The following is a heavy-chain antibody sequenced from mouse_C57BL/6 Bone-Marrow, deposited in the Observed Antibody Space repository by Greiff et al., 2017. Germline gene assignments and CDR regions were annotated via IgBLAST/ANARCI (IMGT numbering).Heavy chain of an antibody. V-gene: IGHV1-54*01. D-gene: IGHD2-5*01. Sequence: VQLQQSGAELVRPGTSVKVSCKASGYAFTNYLIEWVKQRPGQGLEWIGVINPGSGGTNYNEKFKGKATLTADKSSSTAYMQLSSLTSVDSAVYFCARRSYYSNYRAMDYWGQGTSVTVSS. CDR1: GYAFTNYL. CDR2: INPGSGGT. J-gene: IGHJ4*01. CDR3: ARRSYYSNYRAMDY.